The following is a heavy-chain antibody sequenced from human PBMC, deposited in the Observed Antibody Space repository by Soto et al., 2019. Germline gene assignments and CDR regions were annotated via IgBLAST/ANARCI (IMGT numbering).Heavy chain of an antibody. J-gene: IGHJ1*01. V-gene: IGHV4-31*02. CDR1: GGSLVNGACY. CDR2: IYYSGST. D-gene: IGHD3-22*01. CDR3: AIYDSSGSRGFQH. Sequence: SETMSLTWTVSGGSLVNGACYWSRHSQHPGKGLEWIGYIYYSGSTYYNPSLKSRVTISVDTSKNQFSLKLSSVTAADTAVYYCAIYDSSGSRGFQHWGQGTLVTVSS.